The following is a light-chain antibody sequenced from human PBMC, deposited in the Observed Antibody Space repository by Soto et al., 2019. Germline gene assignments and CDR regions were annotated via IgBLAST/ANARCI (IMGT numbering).Light chain of an antibody. CDR2: YDS. V-gene: IGLV3-21*04. CDR3: QVWDSSSDLYVV. Sequence: SYELTQPPSVSVAXXXTXXXTCGGNNIGSKSVHWYQQKPGQAPVLVIYYDSDRPSGIPERFSGSNSGNTATLTISRVEAGDEADYYCQVWDSSSDLYVVFGGGTKLTVL. CDR1: NIGSKS. J-gene: IGLJ2*01.